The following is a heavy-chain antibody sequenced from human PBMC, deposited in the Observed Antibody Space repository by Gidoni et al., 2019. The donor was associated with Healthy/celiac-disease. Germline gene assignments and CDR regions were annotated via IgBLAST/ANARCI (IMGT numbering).Heavy chain of an antibody. CDR1: DGSIRSSSYY. Sequence: QLQLQESGPGLVKPSETLSLTCTVSDGSIRSSSYYWGWRRQPPGKGLEWIGSIYYSGSTYYNPSLTSRVTISVDTSKNQFSLKLSSVTAADTAVYYCARPGDGYDYGPFDYWGQGTLVTVSS. D-gene: IGHD5-12*01. V-gene: IGHV4-39*01. CDR3: ARPGDGYDYGPFDY. J-gene: IGHJ4*02. CDR2: IYYSGST.